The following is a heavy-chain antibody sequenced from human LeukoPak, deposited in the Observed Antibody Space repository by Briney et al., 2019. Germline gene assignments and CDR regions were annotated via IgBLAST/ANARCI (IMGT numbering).Heavy chain of an antibody. CDR1: GLTVSDNY. Sequence: GGSLRLSCAASGLTVSDNYMTWVRRAPGKGLEWVSLIKSDGKTFFADSVEGRFTISRDNSKNILNLQMTRLRAADTAVYYCARDRTFCGVNCFSRGMDVWGQGTTVIVSS. D-gene: IGHD2-21*02. CDR3: ARDRTFCGVNCFSRGMDV. J-gene: IGHJ6*02. V-gene: IGHV3-66*01. CDR2: IKSDGKT.